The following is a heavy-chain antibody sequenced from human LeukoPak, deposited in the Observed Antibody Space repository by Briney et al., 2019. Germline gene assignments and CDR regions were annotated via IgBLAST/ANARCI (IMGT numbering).Heavy chain of an antibody. Sequence: PSETLSLTCTVSGGSIGSSSYYWGWIRQPPGKGLKWIGTIFYSESTYSNPSLKSRVTISVDTSKNQFSLKLSSVTAADTAVYYCASSLATVKFSSYWGQGTLVTVSS. J-gene: IGHJ4*02. CDR1: GGSIGSSSYY. D-gene: IGHD5-12*01. CDR3: ASSLATVKFSSY. CDR2: IFYSEST. V-gene: IGHV4-39*01.